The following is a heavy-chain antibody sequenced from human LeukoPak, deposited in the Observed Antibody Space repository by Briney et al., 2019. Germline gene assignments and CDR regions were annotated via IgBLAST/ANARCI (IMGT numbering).Heavy chain of an antibody. Sequence: GGSLRLSCAASGFTFSSYGMHWVRQAPGKGLEWVAFIRYDGSNKYYADSVKGRFTISRDNAKNSLYLQMNSLRAEDTAVYYCARVPYSLLWFGELGNGMDVWGQGTTVTVP. CDR1: GFTFSSYG. D-gene: IGHD3-10*01. CDR3: ARVPYSLLWFGELGNGMDV. J-gene: IGHJ6*02. V-gene: IGHV3-30*02. CDR2: IRYDGSNK.